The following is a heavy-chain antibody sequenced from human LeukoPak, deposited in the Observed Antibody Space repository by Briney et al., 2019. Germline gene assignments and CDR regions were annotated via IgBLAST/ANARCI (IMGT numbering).Heavy chain of an antibody. J-gene: IGHJ4*02. CDR1: GFTFNDYA. Sequence: SLRLSCAASGFTFNDYAMHWVRQAPGKGLEWVSGISWDSDNIDYADSVKGRFTISRDNAKNSLHLQMNSLRAEDTALYYCARERGQGGFDYWGQGTLVTVSS. D-gene: IGHD3-16*01. CDR2: ISWDSDNI. V-gene: IGHV3-9*01. CDR3: ARERGQGGFDY.